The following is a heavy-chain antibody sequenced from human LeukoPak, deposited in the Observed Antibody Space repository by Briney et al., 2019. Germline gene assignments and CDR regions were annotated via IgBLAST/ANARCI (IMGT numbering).Heavy chain of an antibody. CDR2: IYYSGST. Sequence: SETLSLTCTVSGGSISSYYWSWIRQPPGKGLEWIGYIYYSGSTNYNPSLKSRVTISVDTSKNQFSLKLSSVTAADTDVYYCARSPMSSGWYYFDYWGQGTLVTVSS. J-gene: IGHJ4*02. CDR3: ARSPMSSGWYYFDY. CDR1: GGSISSYY. D-gene: IGHD6-19*01. V-gene: IGHV4-59*01.